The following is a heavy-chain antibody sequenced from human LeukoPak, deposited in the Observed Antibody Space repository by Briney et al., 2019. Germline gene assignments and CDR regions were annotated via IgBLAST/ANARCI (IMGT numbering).Heavy chain of an antibody. J-gene: IGHJ6*03. CDR3: ARGVGSSPYYYYYMDV. CDR2: MNPNSGNT. CDR1: GYTFTSCD. Sequence: ASVKVSCKASGYTFTSCDINWVRQATGQGLEWMGWMNPNSGNTGYAQKFQGRVTMTRNTSISTAYMELSSLRSEDTAVYYCARGVGSSPYYYYYMDVWGKGTTVTVSS. V-gene: IGHV1-8*01. D-gene: IGHD6-6*01.